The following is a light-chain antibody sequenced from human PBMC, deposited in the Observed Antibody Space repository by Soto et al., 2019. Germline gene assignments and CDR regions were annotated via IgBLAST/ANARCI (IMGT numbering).Light chain of an antibody. CDR1: QSVSSN. J-gene: IGKJ4*01. CDR3: QQYNNWPPLT. CDR2: GAS. Sequence: EIVMTQSPATLSVSPGERATLSCRASQSVSSNLAWYQQKPGQAPRLLIYGASTRATGIPARFSGSGSGTEFPLHIRSLRSEDFAVYYCQQYNNWPPLTFGGGTKVEIK. V-gene: IGKV3-15*01.